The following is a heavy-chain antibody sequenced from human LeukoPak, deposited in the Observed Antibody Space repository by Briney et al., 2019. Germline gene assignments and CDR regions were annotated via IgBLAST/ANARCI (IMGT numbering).Heavy chain of an antibody. Sequence: HGGSLRLSCAASGFTFSSYAMHWVRQAPGKGLEWVAVISYDGSNKYYADSVKGRFTISRDNSKNTLYLQMNSLRAEDTAVYYCARDHHSGYIDYWGQGTLVTVSS. CDR3: ARDHHSGYIDY. D-gene: IGHD3-22*01. V-gene: IGHV3-30-3*01. CDR2: ISYDGSNK. CDR1: GFTFSSYA. J-gene: IGHJ4*02.